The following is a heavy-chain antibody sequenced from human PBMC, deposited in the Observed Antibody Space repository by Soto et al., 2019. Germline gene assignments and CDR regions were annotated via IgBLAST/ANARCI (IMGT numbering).Heavy chain of an antibody. V-gene: IGHV3-30*03. CDR3: AIAHLDRAVTAPFDY. CDR2: ISYDGSNK. J-gene: IGHJ4*02. CDR1: GFTFSNYG. Sequence: QVHLVESGGGVVQPGRSLRLSCAASGFTFSNYGMEWVRQAPGKGLEWVAVISYDGSNKYYTDSVKGRFTISRDNSKNTLYLLMDSLRAEDTAVYYGAIAHLDRAVTAPFDYWGQGTLVTVSS. D-gene: IGHD2-21*02.